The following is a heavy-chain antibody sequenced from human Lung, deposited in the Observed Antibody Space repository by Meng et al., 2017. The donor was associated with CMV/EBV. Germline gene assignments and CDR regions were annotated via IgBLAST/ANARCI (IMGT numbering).Heavy chain of an antibody. V-gene: IGHV1-18*01. J-gene: IGHJ2*01. CDR3: ARASRIGSYDL. Sequence: ASVKVSCKASGYTFSSYNINWVRQAPGQGLEWMGWSSAYNGNTNHAQKLQGRVTMTTDTSTSTAYMELRSLRSDDTAVYYCARASRIGSYDLWGRGTLVTVSS. CDR1: GYTFSSYN. D-gene: IGHD2-15*01. CDR2: SSAYNGNT.